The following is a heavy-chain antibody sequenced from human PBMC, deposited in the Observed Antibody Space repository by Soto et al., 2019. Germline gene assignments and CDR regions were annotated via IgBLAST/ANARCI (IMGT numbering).Heavy chain of an antibody. CDR2: INPSGGST. V-gene: IGHV1-46*03. J-gene: IGHJ4*02. Sequence: ASVKVSCKASGYTFTSYYMHWVRQAPGQGLEWMGIINPSGGSTSYAQKFQGRVTMTRDTSTSTVYMELGSLRSEDTAVYYCARGYCSGGSCPRPFDYWGQGTLVTVSS. CDR3: ARGYCSGGSCPRPFDY. D-gene: IGHD2-15*01. CDR1: GYTFTSYY.